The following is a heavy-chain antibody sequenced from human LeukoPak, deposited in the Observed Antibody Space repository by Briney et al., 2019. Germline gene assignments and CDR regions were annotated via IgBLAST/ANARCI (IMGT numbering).Heavy chain of an antibody. V-gene: IGHV3-9*01. CDR3: AKALGGGPRKFWGFDY. Sequence: GRSLRLSCAASGFTFDDYAMHWVRQAPGKGLEWVSGISWNSGSMGYADSVKGRFTISRDNAKNSLYLQMNSLRAEDTALYYCAKALGGGPRKFWGFDYWGQGTLVTVSS. J-gene: IGHJ4*02. CDR1: GFTFDDYA. D-gene: IGHD3-16*01. CDR2: ISWNSGSM.